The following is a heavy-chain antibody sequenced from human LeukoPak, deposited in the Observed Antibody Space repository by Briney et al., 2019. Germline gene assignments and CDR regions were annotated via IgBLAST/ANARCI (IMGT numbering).Heavy chain of an antibody. CDR3: ARLYGGNLNNDY. CDR1: GGSISSGDYY. V-gene: IGHV4-30-4*01. CDR2: IYYSGST. Sequence: SQTLSLTCTVSGGSISSGDYYWSWIRQPPGKGLEWIGYIYYSGSTYYNPSLKSRVTISVDTSKNQFSLKLSSVTAADTAVYYCARLYGGNLNNDYWGQGTLVTVSS. D-gene: IGHD4-23*01. J-gene: IGHJ4*02.